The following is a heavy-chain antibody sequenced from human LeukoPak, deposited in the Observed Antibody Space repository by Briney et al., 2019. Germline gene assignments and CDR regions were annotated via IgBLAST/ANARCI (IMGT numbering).Heavy chain of an antibody. D-gene: IGHD3-16*01. J-gene: IGHJ6*03. CDR1: GFTFSTYW. CDR2: ISSSSSTI. CDR3: AKDEGAPSAYYNYMDV. V-gene: IGHV3-48*01. Sequence: GGSLRLSCEASGFTFSTYWMTWVRQAPGKGLEWVSYISSSSSTIYYADSVKGRFTISRDNSKNTLYLQMDSLRAEDTAIYYCAKDEGAPSAYYNYMDVWGKGTTVTVSS.